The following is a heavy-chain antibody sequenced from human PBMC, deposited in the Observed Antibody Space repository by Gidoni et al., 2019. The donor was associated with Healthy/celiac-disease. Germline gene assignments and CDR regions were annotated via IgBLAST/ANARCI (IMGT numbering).Heavy chain of an antibody. D-gene: IGHD3-16*01. V-gene: IGHV4-39*01. CDR2: IYYSGST. CDR1: GRSITSSSYY. Sequence: QLQLQESGPGLVKPSETLSLTCTVSGRSITSSSYYWGWIRQPPGKGLGWIGSIYYSGSTYYNPSLKSRVTISVDTSKNQFSLKLSSVTAADTAVYYCARHLGEEEGWGVYYYYGMDVWGQGTTVTVSS. CDR3: ARHLGEEEGWGVYYYYGMDV. J-gene: IGHJ6*02.